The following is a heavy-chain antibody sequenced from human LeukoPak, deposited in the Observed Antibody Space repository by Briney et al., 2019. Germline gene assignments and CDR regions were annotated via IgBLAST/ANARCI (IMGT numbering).Heavy chain of an antibody. CDR1: GGSISSYY. CDR3: ARAFDDYYDSSGYYTPTFDY. J-gene: IGHJ4*02. D-gene: IGHD3-22*01. Sequence: PSETLSLTCTVSGGSISSYYWSWIRQPPGKGLEWIGYIYYSGSTNYNPSLKSRVTISVDTSKNQFSLKLSSVTAADTAVYYCARAFDDYYDSSGYYTPTFDYWGQGTLVTVSS. V-gene: IGHV4-59*01. CDR2: IYYSGST.